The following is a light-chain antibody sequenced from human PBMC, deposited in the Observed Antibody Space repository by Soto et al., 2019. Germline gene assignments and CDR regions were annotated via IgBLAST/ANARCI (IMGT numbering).Light chain of an antibody. Sequence: EIVMTQSPATLSVSPGERATLSCMASQSVTSNLAWYQQKPGQAPRLLIYGASTRATGIPARFSGSGSGTEFTLIISSLQSEDFAVYYCQQYNNWPHTFGQGTRLEIK. J-gene: IGKJ5*01. CDR1: QSVTSN. CDR3: QQYNNWPHT. V-gene: IGKV3-15*01. CDR2: GAS.